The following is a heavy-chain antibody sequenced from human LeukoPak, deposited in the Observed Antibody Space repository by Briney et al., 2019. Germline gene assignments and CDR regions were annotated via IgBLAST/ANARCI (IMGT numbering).Heavy chain of an antibody. Sequence: GGSLRLSCAASGFTVSSNYMSWVRQAPGKGLEWVSIIYSGGSTYYADSVKGRFTISRDNSKNTLYLQMNSLRAEDTGVYYCAREVKKGIAAAGSRDYWGQGTLVTVSS. D-gene: IGHD6-13*01. CDR1: GFTVSSNY. J-gene: IGHJ4*02. V-gene: IGHV3-53*01. CDR3: AREVKKGIAAAGSRDY. CDR2: IYSGGST.